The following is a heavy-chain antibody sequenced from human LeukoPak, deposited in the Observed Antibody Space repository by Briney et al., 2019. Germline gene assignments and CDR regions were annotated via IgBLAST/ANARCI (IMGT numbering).Heavy chain of an antibody. CDR2: INHSGST. D-gene: IGHD2-2*01. CDR3: ARDRYCSSSSCYPDAFDI. J-gene: IGHJ3*02. Sequence: SETLSLTCAVYSGSFSGYYWSWIRQPPGKGLEWIGEINHSGSTNYNPSLKSRVTISVDTSKNQFSLKLSSVTAADTAVYYCARDRYCSSSSCYPDAFDIWGQGTMVTVSS. V-gene: IGHV4-34*01. CDR1: SGSFSGYY.